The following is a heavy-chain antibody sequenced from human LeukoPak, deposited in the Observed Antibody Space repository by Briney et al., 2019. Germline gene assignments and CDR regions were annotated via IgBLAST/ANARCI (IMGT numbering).Heavy chain of an antibody. Sequence: GESLKISCKGSGYSFTSYWISCVRQMPGKGLEWMGRIDPSDSYTNYSPSFQGHVTISADKSISTAYLQWSSLKASDTAMYYCARRLSYGSGSDRTYYFDYWGQGTLVTVSS. CDR1: GYSFTSYW. J-gene: IGHJ4*02. V-gene: IGHV5-10-1*01. CDR2: IDPSDSYT. D-gene: IGHD3-10*01. CDR3: ARRLSYGSGSDRTYYFDY.